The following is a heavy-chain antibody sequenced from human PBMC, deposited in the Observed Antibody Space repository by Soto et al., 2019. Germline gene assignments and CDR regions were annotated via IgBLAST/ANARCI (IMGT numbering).Heavy chain of an antibody. Sequence: GGSLRLSCAASGFTFSSYSMNWVRQAPGKGLEWVSSISSSSSYIYYADSVKGRFTISRDNAKNSLYLQMNSLRAEDTAVYYCARDSLGNDAFDIWGQGTMVTVSS. D-gene: IGHD7-27*01. CDR2: ISSSSSYI. J-gene: IGHJ3*02. V-gene: IGHV3-21*01. CDR3: ARDSLGNDAFDI. CDR1: GFTFSSYS.